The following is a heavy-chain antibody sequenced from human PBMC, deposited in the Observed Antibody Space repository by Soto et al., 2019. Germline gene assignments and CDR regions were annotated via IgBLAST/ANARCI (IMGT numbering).Heavy chain of an antibody. D-gene: IGHD1-26*01. V-gene: IGHV1-24*01. J-gene: IGHJ4*02. Sequence: QVQLVQSGAEVKKPGASVKVSCKVSGYTLTELSMHWVRQAPGKGLEWMGGFDPEDGETIYAQKFQGRVTMTEETSTDTAYQEVSSLRSEDTAVYYWATNGGGSYQAWYFDYWGQGTLVTVSS. CDR3: ATNGGGSYQAWYFDY. CDR2: FDPEDGET. CDR1: GYTLTELS.